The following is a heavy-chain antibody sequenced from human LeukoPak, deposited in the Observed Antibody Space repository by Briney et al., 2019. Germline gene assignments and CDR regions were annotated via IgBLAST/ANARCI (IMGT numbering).Heavy chain of an antibody. CDR1: GGSFSAYY. D-gene: IGHD3/OR15-3a*01. Sequence: SETLSLTCAVYGGSFSAYYWSWIRQSPGKGLEWIGEINHSGTTVYNPSLKSRVTISVDTSKKQFSLKLNSVTAADTAVYYCAIDYMTGTGNAGGYWGQGTLVTVSS. V-gene: IGHV4-34*01. CDR2: INHSGTT. CDR3: AIDYMTGTGNAGGY. J-gene: IGHJ4*02.